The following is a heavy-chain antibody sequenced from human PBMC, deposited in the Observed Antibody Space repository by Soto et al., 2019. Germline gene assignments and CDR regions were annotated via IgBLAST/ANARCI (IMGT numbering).Heavy chain of an antibody. CDR1: GGSFSGYY. D-gene: IGHD2-2*01. V-gene: IGHV4-34*01. J-gene: IGHJ6*02. CDR3: ARVVRGLGYCSSTSCYPYYYYYGMDV. Sequence: QVQLQQWGAGLLKPSETLSLTCAVYGGSFSGYYWSWIRQPPGKGLEWIGEINHSGSTNYNPSLKSRVTLSVDTSKNQFSLKLSSVTAADTAVYYCARVVRGLGYCSSTSCYPYYYYYGMDVWGQGTTVTVSS. CDR2: INHSGST.